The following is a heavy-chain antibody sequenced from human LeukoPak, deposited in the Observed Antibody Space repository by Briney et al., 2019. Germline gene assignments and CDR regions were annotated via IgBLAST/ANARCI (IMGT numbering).Heavy chain of an antibody. D-gene: IGHD6-13*01. CDR1: GGSISSSSYY. Sequence: SETLSLTCTVSGGSISSSSYYWGWIRQPPGKGLEWIGSIYYSGSTYYNPSLKSRVTISVDTSKNQFSLKLSSVTAADTAVYYCARTNPYSSSWFGGWFDPWGQGTLVTVSS. V-gene: IGHV4-39*01. J-gene: IGHJ5*02. CDR2: IYYSGST. CDR3: ARTNPYSSSWFGGWFDP.